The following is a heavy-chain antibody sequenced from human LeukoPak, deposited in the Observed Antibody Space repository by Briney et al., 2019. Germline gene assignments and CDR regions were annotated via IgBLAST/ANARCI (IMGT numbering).Heavy chain of an antibody. CDR3: AKNGGSYYGYFDY. V-gene: IGHV3-23*01. J-gene: IGHJ4*02. CDR2: ISGSGGST. D-gene: IGHD1-26*01. Sequence: GGSLRLSCAASGFTFSSYAMSWVRQAPGKGLEWVSAISGSGGSTYYADSVEGRFTISRDNSKNTLYLQMNSLRAEDTAVYYCAKNGGSYYGYFDYWGQGTLVTVSS. CDR1: GFTFSSYA.